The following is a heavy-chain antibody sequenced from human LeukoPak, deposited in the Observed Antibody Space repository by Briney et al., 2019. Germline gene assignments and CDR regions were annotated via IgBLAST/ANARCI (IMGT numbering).Heavy chain of an antibody. CDR2: VNPNSGGT. J-gene: IGHJ4*02. D-gene: IGHD3-22*01. V-gene: IGHV1-2*02. Sequence: ASVKVSCTTAVYTFTVYYIGWVGQAPGQGLEWMGWVNPNSGGTKYAQKFQGRVTMTRDTSISTVYMELSSLRSDDTAVYYCARRDYYDYSAYSEDFTGWGQVTLVTVSS. CDR1: VYTFTVYY. CDR3: ARRDYYDYSAYSEDFTG.